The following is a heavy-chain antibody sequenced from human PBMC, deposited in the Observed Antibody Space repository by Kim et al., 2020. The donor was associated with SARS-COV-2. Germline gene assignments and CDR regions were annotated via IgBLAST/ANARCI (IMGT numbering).Heavy chain of an antibody. D-gene: IGHD5-18*01. CDR2: ISAYNGNT. J-gene: IGHJ6*02. Sequence: ASVKVSCKASGYTFTSYGISWVRQAPGQGLEWMGWISAYNGNTNYAQKLQGRVTMTTDTSTSTAYMELRSLRSDDTAVYYCARDAVDTAMVIALEDMGAHYYYYGMDVWGQGTTVTVSS. V-gene: IGHV1-18*01. CDR1: GYTFTSYG. CDR3: ARDAVDTAMVIALEDMGAHYYYYGMDV.